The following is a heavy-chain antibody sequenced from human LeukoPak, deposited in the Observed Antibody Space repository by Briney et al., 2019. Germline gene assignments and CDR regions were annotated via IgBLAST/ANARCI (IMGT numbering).Heavy chain of an antibody. V-gene: IGHV3-48*04. CDR2: ISSSSGTI. J-gene: IGHJ4*02. D-gene: IGHD6-19*01. CDR3: AIYFKQWLGYFDY. Sequence: GGSLRLSCAASGFTFSSYSMNWVRQAPGKGLEWVSYISSSSGTIYYADSVKGRFTISRDNAKNSLYLQMNSLRAEDTAVYYCAIYFKQWLGYFDYWGQGTLVTVSS. CDR1: GFTFSSYS.